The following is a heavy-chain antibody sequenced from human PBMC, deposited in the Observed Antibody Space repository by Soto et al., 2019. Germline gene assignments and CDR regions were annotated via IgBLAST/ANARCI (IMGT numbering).Heavy chain of an antibody. CDR2: VYNDGDST. Sequence: HPWGSLRLSCAASGLTFITYCVIWDRQAPGKGLVWVSRVYNDGDSTLHAASVTGRFTISRDNAKNTVYLQVSDLRVEDTAMYYCEVRPGYSTGGDYWGRGTLVTVSS. CDR1: GLTFITYC. CDR3: EVRPGYSTGGDY. J-gene: IGHJ4*02. V-gene: IGHV3-74*03. D-gene: IGHD2-15*01.